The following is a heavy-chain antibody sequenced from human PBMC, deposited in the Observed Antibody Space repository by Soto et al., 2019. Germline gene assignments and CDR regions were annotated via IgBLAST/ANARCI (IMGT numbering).Heavy chain of an antibody. V-gene: IGHV4-38-2*01. CDR3: ARGDDIAVVTTYFPDF. Sequence: PSETLSLTCAVSGYSISSGYYWAWIRQPPGKGLEWIGSIHHSGRTYSNPSLKSRLTISVDTSTNKFSLKLTSVTAADTAVYYCARGDDIAVVTTYFPDFWGQVTLVT. J-gene: IGHJ4*02. CDR2: IHHSGRT. D-gene: IGHD2-21*02. CDR1: GYSISSGYY.